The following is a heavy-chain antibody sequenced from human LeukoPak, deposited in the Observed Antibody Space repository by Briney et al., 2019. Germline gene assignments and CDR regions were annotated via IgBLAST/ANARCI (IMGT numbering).Heavy chain of an antibody. D-gene: IGHD2-15*01. CDR1: GGSISSSSYY. CDR3: ARPRGSPIGGYNWFDP. J-gene: IGHJ5*02. V-gene: IGHV4-39*01. Sequence: SDTLSLTCTVSGGSISSSSYYWGWIRHPPGKGLEWIGSIYYSGSTYYNPSLKSRVTISVDTSKNQFSLKLSSVTAADTAVYYCARPRGSPIGGYNWFDPWGQGTLVTVSS. CDR2: IYYSGST.